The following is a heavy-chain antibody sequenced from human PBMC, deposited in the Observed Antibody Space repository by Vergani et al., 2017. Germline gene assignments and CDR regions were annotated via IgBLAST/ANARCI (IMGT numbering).Heavy chain of an antibody. CDR3: ATKSCGTPGCQIGYFME. Sequence: QVHLVESGGGVVQPGRSLRLSCVVSGFTSSYYGMHWVRQAPGKGLEWGAVISYDGTQKYYADSVKGRFTISRDNSKSTLYLQMNSLRTEDTAVYYCATKSCGTPGCQIGYFMEWGQGTLVTVSS. D-gene: IGHD1-1*01. V-gene: IGHV3-30*03. J-gene: IGHJ1*01. CDR2: ISYDGTQK. CDR1: GFTSSYYG.